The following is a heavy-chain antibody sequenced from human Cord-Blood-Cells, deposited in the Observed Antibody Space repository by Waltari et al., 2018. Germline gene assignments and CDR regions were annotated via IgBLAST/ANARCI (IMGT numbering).Heavy chain of an antibody. D-gene: IGHD6-6*01. CDR1: GGSISSGGYY. Sequence: EYMGLTCTVSGGSISSGGYYWSWVRQHPGKGLEWIGYIYYSGSTYYNPYLKSRVTISVDTSKNQFSLKLSSVTAADTAVYYCARAPRFAYSSSSGAFDIWGQGTMVTVSS. CDR2: IYYSGST. CDR3: ARAPRFAYSSSSGAFDI. J-gene: IGHJ3*02. V-gene: IGHV4-31*03.